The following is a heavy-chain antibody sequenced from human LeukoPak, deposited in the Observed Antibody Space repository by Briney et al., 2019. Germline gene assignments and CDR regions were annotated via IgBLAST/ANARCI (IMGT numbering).Heavy chain of an antibody. CDR2: IYHSGST. CDR1: GYSISSGYY. CDR3: ARLGGGYSGYVGY. Sequence: SETLSLTCTVSGYSISSGYYWGWIRQPPGKGLEWIGSIYHSGSTYYNPSLKSRVTISVDTSKNQFSLKLSSVTAADTAVYYCARLGGGYSGYVGYWGQGTLVTVSS. V-gene: IGHV4-38-2*02. D-gene: IGHD5-12*01. J-gene: IGHJ4*02.